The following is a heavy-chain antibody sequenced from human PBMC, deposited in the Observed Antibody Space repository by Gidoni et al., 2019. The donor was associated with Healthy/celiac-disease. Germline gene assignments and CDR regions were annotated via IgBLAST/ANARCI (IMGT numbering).Heavy chain of an antibody. CDR3: ARVVSGTHTYYYYGMDV. J-gene: IGHJ6*02. CDR1: GGTFSSYA. CDR2: IIPIFGTA. V-gene: IGHV1-69*01. Sequence: QVQLVQSGAEVKKPGSSVKVSCKASGGTFSSYAISWVRQAPGQGLEWMGGIIPIFGTANYAQKFQGRVTITADESTSTAYMELSSLRSEDTAVYYCARVVSGTHTYYYYGMDVWGQGTTVTVSS. D-gene: IGHD2-15*01.